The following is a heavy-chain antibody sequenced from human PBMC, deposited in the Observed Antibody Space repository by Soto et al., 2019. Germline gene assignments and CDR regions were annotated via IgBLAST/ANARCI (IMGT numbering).Heavy chain of an antibody. CDR2: ISYDGSNK. V-gene: IGHV3-30-3*01. D-gene: IGHD6-19*01. J-gene: IGHJ6*02. Sequence: GGSLRLSCAASGFTCSSYAMHWVRQAPGKGLEWVAVISYDGSNKYYADSVEGRFTISRDNSKNTLYLQMNSLRAEDTAVYYCARGSLAGTDYYYGMDVWGQGTTVTVSS. CDR3: ARGSLAGTDYYYGMDV. CDR1: GFTCSSYA.